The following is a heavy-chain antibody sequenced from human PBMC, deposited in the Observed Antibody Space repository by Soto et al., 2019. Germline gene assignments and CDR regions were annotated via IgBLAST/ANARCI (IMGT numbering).Heavy chain of an antibody. CDR3: ASAHHDFWSANPPIDY. D-gene: IGHD3-3*01. J-gene: IGHJ4*02. CDR2: INCNSGAT. V-gene: IGHV1-2*02. Sequence: ASVKVSCKTSGLILSGYYIHWLRQAPGLGLAGMGWINCNSGATDYAQRFKGRVTMTRDTSSRTVYMELNRLTSDDTAVYYCASAHHDFWSANPPIDYWGQGTQVTVSS. CDR1: GLILSGYY.